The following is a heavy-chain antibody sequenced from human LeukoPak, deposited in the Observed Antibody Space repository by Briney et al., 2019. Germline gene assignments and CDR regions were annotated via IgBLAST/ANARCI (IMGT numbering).Heavy chain of an antibody. V-gene: IGHV3-30*02. CDR3: TTGDYGDYNFDY. J-gene: IGHJ4*02. CDR1: GFTFSSYG. Sequence: GGSLRLSCAASGFTFSSYGMHWVRQAPGKGLEWVAFIRYDGSNKYYADSVKGRFTISRDNSKNTLYLQMNSLRAEDTAVYYCTTGDYGDYNFDYWGQGTLVTVSS. D-gene: IGHD4-17*01. CDR2: IRYDGSNK.